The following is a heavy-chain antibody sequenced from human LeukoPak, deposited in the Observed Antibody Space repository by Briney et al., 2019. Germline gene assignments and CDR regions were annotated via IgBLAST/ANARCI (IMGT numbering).Heavy chain of an antibody. CDR1: GFTFTGYS. CDR2: ISSSSTI. V-gene: IGHV3-48*01. D-gene: IGHD3-22*01. Sequence: GGSLRLSCAASGFTFTGYSMNWVRQAPGKGLQWVSYISSSSTIYYADSVKGRFTISRDNAKNSLYLRMNSLRAEDTAVYYCARGLHYYDSGGYYYPDAFDIWGQGTMVTVSS. CDR3: ARGLHYYDSGGYYYPDAFDI. J-gene: IGHJ3*02.